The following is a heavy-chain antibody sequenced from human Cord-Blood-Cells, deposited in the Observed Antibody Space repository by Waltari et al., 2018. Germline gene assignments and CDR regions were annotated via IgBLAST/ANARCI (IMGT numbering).Heavy chain of an antibody. V-gene: IGHV3-7*01. CDR1: GFTFSSYL. D-gene: IGHD6-13*01. J-gene: IGHJ4*02. CDR2: RKQDGSEK. CDR3: ARGANSWYY. Sequence: EVQLGESGGGLVQPGGSLRLACPDSGFTFSSYLLSWVRQAPGKGLEWVANRKQDGSEKYYVDSVKGRFTISKDNAKNSLYLQMNSLRAEDTAVYYCARGANSWYYWGQGTLVTVSS.